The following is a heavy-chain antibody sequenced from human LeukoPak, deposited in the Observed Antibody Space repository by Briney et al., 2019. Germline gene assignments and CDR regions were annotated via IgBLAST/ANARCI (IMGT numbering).Heavy chain of an antibody. J-gene: IGHJ5*02. CDR3: ARDPGWYRWFDP. D-gene: IGHD6-19*01. CDR1: GSTFSSHT. CDR2: ISNTGSVI. Sequence: PGGSLRLSCAASGSTFSSHTMNWVRQAPGKGLEWISYISNTGSVIYYADSVKGRFTISRDNAKNSLYLQMNSLRAEDTAVYYCARDPGWYRWFDPWGQGTLVTVSS. V-gene: IGHV3-48*04.